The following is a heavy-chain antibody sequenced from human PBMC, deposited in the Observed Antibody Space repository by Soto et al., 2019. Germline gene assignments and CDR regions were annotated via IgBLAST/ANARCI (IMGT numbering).Heavy chain of an antibody. D-gene: IGHD3-16*01. V-gene: IGHV1-69*06. CDR3: ARHRGLKGGAGDYYYGMDV. CDR1: GGTFSSYA. J-gene: IGHJ6*02. CDR2: IIPIFGTA. Sequence: QVQLVQSGAAVKKPGSSVKVSCKASGGTFSSYAISWVRQAPGQGLEWMGGIIPIFGTANYAQKFQGRVTITADKSTSTAYMELSSLRSEDTAVYYCARHRGLKGGAGDYYYGMDVWGQGTTVTVSS.